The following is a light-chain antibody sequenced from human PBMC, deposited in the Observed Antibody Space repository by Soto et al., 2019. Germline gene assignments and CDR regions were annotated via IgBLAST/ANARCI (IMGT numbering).Light chain of an antibody. Sequence: AIQMTQSPSSLSASVGDRVTITCRASQGIRSDLGWYQQKPGKAPRLLIYAASTLQSGVPSRFSGSGSDTDFTLTISSLQPEDFATYYCLQDYNYPRTFGQGTKVEIK. CDR3: LQDYNYPRT. CDR2: AAS. J-gene: IGKJ1*01. V-gene: IGKV1-6*01. CDR1: QGIRSD.